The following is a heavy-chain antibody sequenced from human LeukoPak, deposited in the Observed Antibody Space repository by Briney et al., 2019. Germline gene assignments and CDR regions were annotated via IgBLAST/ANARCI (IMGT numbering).Heavy chain of an antibody. V-gene: IGHV3-23*01. J-gene: IGHJ4*02. D-gene: IGHD3-16*02. CDR3: AKHGDNVWGSFRFGLDY. Sequence: GGSLRLSCAASGLTFNTYAMSWVRQAPGKGLEWVSLIIGSGNSIHYADSVKGRFTISRDNFKNTVFLQLNSLRPEDTAVYYCAKHGDNVWGSFRFGLDYWGQGTLVTVSS. CDR2: IIGSGNSI. CDR1: GLTFNTYA.